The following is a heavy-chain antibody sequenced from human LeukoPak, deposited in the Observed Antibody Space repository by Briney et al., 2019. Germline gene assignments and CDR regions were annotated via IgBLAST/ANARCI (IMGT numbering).Heavy chain of an antibody. J-gene: IGHJ4*02. CDR1: GFTFSNSA. D-gene: IGHD6-19*01. CDR3: ARGVAISSSGWYDTFDY. CDR2: ISTNGDRT. V-gene: IGHV3-64*02. Sequence: GGSLRLSCAASGFTFSNSAMYWVRQAPGKGLEFVSVISTNGDRTYYADSVKGRFTISRDNSKNTLYLQMGSLRADDIAAYYCARGVAISSSGWYDTFDYWGQGALVTISS.